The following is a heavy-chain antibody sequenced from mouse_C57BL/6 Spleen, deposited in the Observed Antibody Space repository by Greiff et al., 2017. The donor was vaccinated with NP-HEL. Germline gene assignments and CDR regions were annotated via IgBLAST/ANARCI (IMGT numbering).Heavy chain of an antibody. CDR1: GFTFSDYY. V-gene: IGHV5-16*01. D-gene: IGHD1-1*01. CDR3: ARDGPSYYGSSYWYFDV. Sequence: EVQLVESEGGLVQPGSSMKLSCTASGFTFSDYYMAWVRQVPEKGLEWVANINYDGSSTYYLDSLKSRFIISRDNAKNILYLQMSSLKSEDTATYYCARDGPSYYGSSYWYFDVWGTGTTVTVSS. CDR2: INYDGSST. J-gene: IGHJ1*03.